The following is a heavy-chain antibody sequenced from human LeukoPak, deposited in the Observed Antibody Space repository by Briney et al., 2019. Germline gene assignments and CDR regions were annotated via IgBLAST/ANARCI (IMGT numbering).Heavy chain of an antibody. D-gene: IGHD2-15*01. Sequence: NSSETLSLTCAVYGGSFSGYYWSWLRQPPGKGLEWIGEINHSGSTNYNPSLNSRVTISVDTSKNQFSLKLSSVTAADTAVYYCARRWVRRIVVVVAATGNWFDPWGQGTLVTVSS. CDR1: GGSFSGYY. V-gene: IGHV4-34*01. CDR3: ARRWVRRIVVVVAATGNWFDP. CDR2: INHSGST. J-gene: IGHJ5*02.